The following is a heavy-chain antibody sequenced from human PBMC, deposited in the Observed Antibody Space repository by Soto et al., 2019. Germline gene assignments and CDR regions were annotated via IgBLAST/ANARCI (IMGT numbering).Heavy chain of an antibody. J-gene: IGHJ6*02. CDR3: ARERKFDFCRKCLDV. CDR1: GYTFTSYD. D-gene: IGHD3-3*01. V-gene: IGHV1-8*01. Sequence: QAQLVQSGAEVKKPGASVKVSCKASGYTFTSYDINWVRQAPGQGLEWLGWMDPNSGSTGYAQNFQGRVTMTRNISINTAHMELRSLRSEDTAVYYCARERKFDFCRKCLDVWCHRNTVTVSS. CDR2: MDPNSGST.